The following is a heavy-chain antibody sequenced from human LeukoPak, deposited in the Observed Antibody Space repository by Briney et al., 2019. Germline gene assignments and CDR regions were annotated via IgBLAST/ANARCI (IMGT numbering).Heavy chain of an antibody. CDR2: VYYSGNI. CDR3: ARVSGDTAMDSFDY. J-gene: IGHJ4*02. CDR1: GGSISDYH. V-gene: IGHV4-59*01. Sequence: ASETLSLTCTVSGGSISDYHWTWIRQPPGKGLEWIGYVYYSGNINYNPSLKSRVSMSVDTSRAQFSLKLSSVTAADTAVHYCARVSGDTAMDSFDYWGQGTLVTVSS. D-gene: IGHD5-18*01.